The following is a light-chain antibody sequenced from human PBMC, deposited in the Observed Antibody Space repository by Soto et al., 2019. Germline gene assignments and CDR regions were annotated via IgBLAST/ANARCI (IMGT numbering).Light chain of an antibody. V-gene: IGKV3-15*01. J-gene: IGKJ4*01. CDR3: QQYNNWHIT. Sequence: EIVLTQSQGTLSLSPVDIAPLSCMASQSVSSNLAWYQQNLGQAPRLLIYGASTRATGIPARFSGSGSGTEFTIIISGLQYEDFEVYYCQQYNNWHITCGGGTTVDIK. CDR1: QSVSSN. CDR2: GAS.